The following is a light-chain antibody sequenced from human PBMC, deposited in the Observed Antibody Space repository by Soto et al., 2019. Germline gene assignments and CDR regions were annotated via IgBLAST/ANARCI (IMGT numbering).Light chain of an antibody. CDR2: DVS. Sequence: QSVLTQPASVSGSPGQSITISCTGTSSDVGAYSFVSWYQQHPDKAPKVIIYDVSNRPPGLSNRFSGSKSGNTASLTISGLQADDEADYYCSSYTTSNTLVFGGGTQLTVL. CDR3: SSYTTSNTLV. J-gene: IGLJ2*01. CDR1: SSDVGAYSF. V-gene: IGLV2-14*01.